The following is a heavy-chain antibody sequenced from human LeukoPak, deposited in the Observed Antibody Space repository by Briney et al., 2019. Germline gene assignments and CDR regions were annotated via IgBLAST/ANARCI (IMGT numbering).Heavy chain of an antibody. V-gene: IGHV3-48*02. D-gene: IGHD3-10*01. CDR3: ARDVERTGGTYYYGSGSPRG. J-gene: IGHJ4*02. CDR1: GFTFSSYS. Sequence: GGSLRLSCAASGFTFSSYSMIWVRQALGKGLEWVSYISTGSSTIYYADSVKGRFTISRDNAKNSQYLQMNSLRDEDTAVYYCARDVERTGGTYYYGSGSPRGWGQGTLVTVSS. CDR2: ISTGSSTI.